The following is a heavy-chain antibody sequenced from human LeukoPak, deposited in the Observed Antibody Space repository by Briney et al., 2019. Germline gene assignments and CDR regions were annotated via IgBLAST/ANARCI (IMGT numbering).Heavy chain of an antibody. Sequence: GGSLRLSCAASGFTFSSYGMHWARQAPGKGLEWVAFIRYGSNKYYADSVKGRFTISRDNSKNTLYLQMNSLRAEDTAVYYCAKGYGWEASYYYYYMDVWGKGTTVTISS. CDR1: GFTFSSYG. CDR2: IRYGSNK. J-gene: IGHJ6*03. V-gene: IGHV3-30*02. D-gene: IGHD1-26*01. CDR3: AKGYGWEASYYYYYMDV.